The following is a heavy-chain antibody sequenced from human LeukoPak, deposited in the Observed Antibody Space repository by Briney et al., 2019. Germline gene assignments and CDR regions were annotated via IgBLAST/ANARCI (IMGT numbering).Heavy chain of an antibody. J-gene: IGHJ4*02. CDR1: GGTFSSYA. V-gene: IGHV1-69*04. Sequence: ASVKVSCKASGGTFSSYAISWVRQAPGQGLEWMGRIIPILGIANYAQKFQGRVTITADKSTSTAYMELSSLRSEDTAVYYCARDVLLWFGELARFDYWGQGTLVTVSS. CDR2: IIPILGIA. CDR3: ARDVLLWFGELARFDY. D-gene: IGHD3-10*01.